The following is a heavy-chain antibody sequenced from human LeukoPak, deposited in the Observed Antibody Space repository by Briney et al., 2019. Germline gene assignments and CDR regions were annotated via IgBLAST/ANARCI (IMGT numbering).Heavy chain of an antibody. Sequence: GGSLRLSCAASGFTFSSYAMSWVRQAPGKGLEWVSAISGSGGSTYYADSVKGRFTISRDNSRNTLYLQMNSLRAEDTAVYYCAKSGLVRGYCSSTSCYGFDYWGQGTLVTVSS. CDR2: ISGSGGST. D-gene: IGHD2-2*01. CDR1: GFTFSSYA. J-gene: IGHJ4*02. V-gene: IGHV3-23*01. CDR3: AKSGLVRGYCSSTSCYGFDY.